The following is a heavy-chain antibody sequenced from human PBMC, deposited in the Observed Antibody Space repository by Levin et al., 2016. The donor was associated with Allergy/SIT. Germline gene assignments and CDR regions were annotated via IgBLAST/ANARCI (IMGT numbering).Heavy chain of an antibody. CDR3: AGHDSDSSGHDFDL. V-gene: IGHV4-59*11. CDR1: GVSLSSHY. D-gene: IGHD3-22*01. J-gene: IGHJ2*01. Sequence: SETLSLTCTVSGVSLSSHYWSWIRQTPGKGLEWIGYMYFSGGSNFNPSLKGRGTMSVDTSKNQFSLKLRSVTAADTAIYYCAGHDSDSSGHDFDLWGRGALVTVSS. CDR2: MYFSGGS.